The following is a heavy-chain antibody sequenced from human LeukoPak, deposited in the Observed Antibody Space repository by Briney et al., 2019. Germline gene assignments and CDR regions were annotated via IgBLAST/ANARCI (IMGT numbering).Heavy chain of an antibody. CDR2: IDSSGTT. V-gene: IGHV4-4*07. CDR1: GGSFTTYY. D-gene: IGHD3-22*01. J-gene: IGHJ4*02. CDR3: ARDFRYYYDSSGYLDY. Sequence: SETLSLTCTVSGGSFTTYYWSWIRQPAGRGLEWIGHIDSSGTTNYNPSLKSRVTMSTDPSKNQFSLKLSSVTAADTAVYYCARDFRYYYDSSGYLDYWGQGTLGTVSP.